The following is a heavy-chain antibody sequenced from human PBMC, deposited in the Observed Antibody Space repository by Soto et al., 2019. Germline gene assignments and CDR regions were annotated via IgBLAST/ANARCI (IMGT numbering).Heavy chain of an antibody. CDR1: GFTFSSCA. V-gene: IGHV3-23*01. CDR2: ISGSGGTT. CDR3: AKDFNGLEGLYGSRGECDY. D-gene: IGHD3-10*01. J-gene: IGHJ4*02. Sequence: EVQLLESGGGLVQPGGSLRLSCAASGFTFSSCAMSWVRQAPGKGLEWVSVISGSGGTTYYADSVKGRFTISRDNSKNTLYLQMNSLRAEDTAVYYCAKDFNGLEGLYGSRGECDYWGQGILVTVSS.